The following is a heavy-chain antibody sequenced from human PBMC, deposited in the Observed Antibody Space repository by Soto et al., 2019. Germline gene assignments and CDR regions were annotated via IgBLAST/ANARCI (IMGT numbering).Heavy chain of an antibody. CDR3: AWRWGMRVPGASYYIYYGVDV. CDR2: VYYSGST. V-gene: IGHV4-39*01. J-gene: IGHJ6*02. Sequence: QLQLQESGPGLVKPSETLSLTCTVSGGSISSGSYYWGWVRQPPGKGLEWIGSVYYSGSTYYSPALKSRLTMSVDTSKTQFSLNLRSVTAADTAVYYCAWRWGMRVPGASYYIYYGVDVWGRGTTVTVSS. CDR1: GGSISSGSYY. D-gene: IGHD2-8*02.